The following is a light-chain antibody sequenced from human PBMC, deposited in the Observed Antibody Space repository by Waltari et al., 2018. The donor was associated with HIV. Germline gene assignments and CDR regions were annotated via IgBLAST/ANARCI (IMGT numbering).Light chain of an antibody. CDR1: SFSVSTRSF. CDR2: DSN. J-gene: IGLJ3*02. V-gene: IGLV8-61*01. CDR3: ALYLGSGSWV. Sequence: QTMVTQEASFSVSPGETVTLLCGLSSFSVSTRSFATWYQQTPGQPPHTRSSDSNTPSAGVPYRFSGSILGNKAALTIWRAKDEDECDYHCALYLGSGSWVFGGGTKLTVL.